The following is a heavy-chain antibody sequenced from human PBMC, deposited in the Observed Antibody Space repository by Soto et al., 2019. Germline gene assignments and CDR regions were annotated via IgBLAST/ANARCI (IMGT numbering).Heavy chain of an antibody. CDR3: ARHDFTGWDLTQLDY. CDR1: GGSINTANYY. CDR2: IYYSGTT. Sequence: SETLSLTCTVSGGSINTANYYWGWIRQPPGKGLEWIGTIYYSGTTYYNPSLKSRLSISIDTSKNQFSLRLNSVIAADTAVYYCARHDFTGWDLTQLDYWGQGTLVTVSS. V-gene: IGHV4-39*01. D-gene: IGHD1-26*01. J-gene: IGHJ4*02.